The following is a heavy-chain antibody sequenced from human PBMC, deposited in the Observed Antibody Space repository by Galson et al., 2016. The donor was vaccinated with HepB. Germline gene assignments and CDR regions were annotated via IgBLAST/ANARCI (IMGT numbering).Heavy chain of an antibody. Sequence: SVKVSCKGSGYTFTSNDMHWVRKAPGQRLEWMGWINAGSGKTKYSQKFQGRVTITWDTSASTAYMDLSSLRSEDTAVYYCARGFPSATIDYWGQGTLVTGSS. CDR1: GYTFTSND. J-gene: IGHJ4*02. CDR3: ARGFPSATIDY. V-gene: IGHV1-3*01. CDR2: INAGSGKT. D-gene: IGHD2-2*01.